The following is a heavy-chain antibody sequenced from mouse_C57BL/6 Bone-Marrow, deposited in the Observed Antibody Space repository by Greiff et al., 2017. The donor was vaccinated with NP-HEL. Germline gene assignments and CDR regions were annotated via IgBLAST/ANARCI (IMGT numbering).Heavy chain of an antibody. CDR2: INYDGSST. D-gene: IGHD4-1*01. CDR3: AREGELGLFDY. J-gene: IGHJ2*01. Sequence: EVHLVESEGGLVQPGSSMKLSCTASGFTFSDYYMAWVRQVPEKGLEWVANINYDGSSTYYLDSLKSRFIISRDNAKNILYLQMSSLKSEDTATYYCAREGELGLFDYWGQGTTLTVSS. CDR1: GFTFSDYY. V-gene: IGHV5-16*01.